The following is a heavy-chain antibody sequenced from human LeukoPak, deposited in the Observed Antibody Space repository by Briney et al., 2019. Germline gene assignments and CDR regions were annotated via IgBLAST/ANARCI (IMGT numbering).Heavy chain of an antibody. CDR1: GYTFFNYG. CDR2: ISAYNGDT. Sequence: ASVKVSCKASGYTFFNYGISWVRQAPGQGLEWMGWISAYNGDTKYAQKLQGRVTMTRDTSTSTVYMELSSLRSEDTAVYYCARDSTTSSLADPWGQGTLVTVSS. CDR3: ARDSTTSSLADP. J-gene: IGHJ5*02. V-gene: IGHV1-18*01. D-gene: IGHD2-2*01.